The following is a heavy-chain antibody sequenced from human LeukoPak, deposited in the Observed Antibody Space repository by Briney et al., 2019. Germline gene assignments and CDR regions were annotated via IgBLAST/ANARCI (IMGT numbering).Heavy chain of an antibody. CDR1: GFTFSNHE. D-gene: IGHD2-21*02. V-gene: IGHV3-48*03. Sequence: PGGSLRLSCAASGFTFSNHEMNWVRQAPGKGLEWVSYISSSGSTIYYADSVKGRFTISRDNAKNSLYLQMNSLRAEDTAVYYCARDRGVTLFYYGMDVWGQGTTVTVS. CDR2: ISSSGSTI. CDR3: ARDRGVTLFYYGMDV. J-gene: IGHJ6*02.